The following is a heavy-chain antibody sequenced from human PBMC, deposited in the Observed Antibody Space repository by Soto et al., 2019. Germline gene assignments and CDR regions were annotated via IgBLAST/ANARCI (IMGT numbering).Heavy chain of an antibody. J-gene: IGHJ6*03. Sequence: ASVKVSCKASGFTFTSSAMQWVRQARGQRLEWIGWIVVGSGNTNYAQKFQERVTITRDMSTSTAYMELSSLRSEDTAVYYCAAARWDFWSGYLDYYYYMDVWGKGTTVTVSS. D-gene: IGHD3-3*01. CDR3: AAARWDFWSGYLDYYYYMDV. CDR2: IVVGSGNT. CDR1: GFTFTSSA. V-gene: IGHV1-58*02.